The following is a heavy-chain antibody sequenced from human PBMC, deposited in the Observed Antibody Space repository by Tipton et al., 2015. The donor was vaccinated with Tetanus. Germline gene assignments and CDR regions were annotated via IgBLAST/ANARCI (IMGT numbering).Heavy chain of an antibody. D-gene: IGHD1/OR15-1a*01. CDR3: AQNKRGDYYYYYGWDV. V-gene: IGHV1-69*06. CDR1: GGTLRGHS. CDR2: LIPMFGTP. J-gene: IGHJ6*02. Sequence: QLVQSGAEVKKPGSSVNVSCKASGGTLRGHSITWVRQAPGQGLEWMGGLIPMFGTPKYAQKFQDRVTMSADRSTSTFYMELSRLTSEDTATYYRAQNKRGDYYYYYGWDVWGPGTTVTVSS.